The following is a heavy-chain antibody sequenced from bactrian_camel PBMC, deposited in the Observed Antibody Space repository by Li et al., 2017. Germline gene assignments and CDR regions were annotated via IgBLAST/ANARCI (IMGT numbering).Heavy chain of an antibody. CDR1: GNTYSTNC. V-gene: IGHV3S54*01. J-gene: IGHJ3*01. CDR2: IYTGGRDT. Sequence: HVQLVESGGGSVEAGGSLRLSCAASGNTYSTNCMAWFRQVPGKEREGVAAIYTGGRDTYYADSEKGRFTISIDDAKKMLYLQMDSLKPEDTAVYYCAAREPG.